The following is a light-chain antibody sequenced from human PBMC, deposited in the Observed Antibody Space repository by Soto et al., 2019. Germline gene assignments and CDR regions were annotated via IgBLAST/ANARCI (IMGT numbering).Light chain of an antibody. J-gene: IGKJ1*01. CDR1: QSVGRY. CDR2: DAS. CDR3: QHSNNWPWT. Sequence: EIVLTQSPAILSLSPGERATLSCRASQSVGRYLVWYQQNPAQAPSLIIYDASNRATGVPARFSGSVSGTDFTLTISSLESEDFAFYYCQHSNNWPWTLGRGTRVEIK. V-gene: IGKV3-11*01.